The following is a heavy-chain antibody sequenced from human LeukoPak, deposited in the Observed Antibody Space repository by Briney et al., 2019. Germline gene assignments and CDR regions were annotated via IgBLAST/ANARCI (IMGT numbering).Heavy chain of an antibody. D-gene: IGHD3-3*01. CDR3: ARDAGGDFWSGYYGNAFDI. CDR2: INPNSGGT. Sequence: ASVKVSCKASGYTFTGYYLHWVRQAPGQGLEWMGWINPNSGGTNYAQKFQGRVTMTRDTSISTAYMELSRLKSDDTAVYCCARDAGGDFWSGYYGNAFDIWGQGTMVTVSS. CDR1: GYTFTGYY. V-gene: IGHV1-2*02. J-gene: IGHJ3*02.